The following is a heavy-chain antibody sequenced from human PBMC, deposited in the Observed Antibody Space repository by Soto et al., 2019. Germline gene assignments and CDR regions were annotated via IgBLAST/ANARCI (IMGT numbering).Heavy chain of an antibody. CDR1: GFTFGDYA. J-gene: IGHJ3*02. Sequence: EVQLVESGGGLVQPGRSLRLSCSASGFTFGDYALSWFRQAPGKGLEWVGFITSKRYGGTTESAASVKGRFSISRDDSKSIAYLQMNSLKTEETAVYYCTRMPPNGYCSSSSCSAFDIWGQGTMVTFSS. CDR3: TRMPPNGYCSSSSCSAFDI. V-gene: IGHV3-49*03. D-gene: IGHD2-2*01. CDR2: ITSKRYGGTT.